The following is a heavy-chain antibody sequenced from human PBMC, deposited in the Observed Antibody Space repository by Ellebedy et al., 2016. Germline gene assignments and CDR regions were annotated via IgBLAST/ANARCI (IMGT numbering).Heavy chain of an antibody. D-gene: IGHD6-19*01. J-gene: IGHJ5*02. CDR2: IKSKTDGGAT. CDR1: GFTFSNAW. CDR3: TTDFYDSSGYVS. Sequence: GESLKISCAASGFTFSNAWMNWVRQAPGKGLEWVGRIKSKTDGGATDYAAPVKGRFTISRDDSKSTLYLQMNSLKAEDTAVYYCTTDFYDSSGYVSWGQGTLVTVSS. V-gene: IGHV3-15*07.